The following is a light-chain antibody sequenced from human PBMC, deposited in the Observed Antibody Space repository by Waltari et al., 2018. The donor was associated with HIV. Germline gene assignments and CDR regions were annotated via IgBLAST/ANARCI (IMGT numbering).Light chain of an antibody. CDR2: GAS. CDR1: DSISIY. J-gene: IGKJ4*01. CDR3: QQTYGLPLT. V-gene: IGKV1-39*01. Sequence: DVQMTQSPSSLSASVGDRVTITCRANDSISIYLNWYQQRPGEAPNLLIYGASILQSGVPSRFSGRASGTSFILTITSLRPEDAASYYCQQTYGLPLTFGGGTKVEI.